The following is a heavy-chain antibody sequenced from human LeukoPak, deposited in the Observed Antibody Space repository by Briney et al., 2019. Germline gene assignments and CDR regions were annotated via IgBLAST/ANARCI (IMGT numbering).Heavy chain of an antibody. V-gene: IGHV4-59*01. D-gene: IGHD5-18*01. J-gene: IGHJ6*02. Sequence: SETLSLTCTVSGGSISSYYWSWTRQPPGKGLEWIGYIYYSGSTNYNPSLKSRVTISVDTSKNQFSLKLSSVTAADTAVYYCARVHSYGFYYYYYYGMDVWGQGTTVTVSS. CDR3: ARVHSYGFYYYYYYGMDV. CDR2: IYYSGST. CDR1: GGSISSYY.